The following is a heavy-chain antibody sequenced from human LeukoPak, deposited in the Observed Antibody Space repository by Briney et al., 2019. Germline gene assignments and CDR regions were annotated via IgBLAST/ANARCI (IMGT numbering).Heavy chain of an antibody. Sequence: GGSLRPSCAASGFTFSSYAMSWVRQAPGKGLEWVSAISGSGGSTYYADSVKGRFTISRDNSKNTLYLQMNSLRAEDTAVYYCAKANYYDSSGYYSVLRFDYWGQGTLVTVSS. D-gene: IGHD3-22*01. CDR1: GFTFSSYA. CDR2: ISGSGGST. J-gene: IGHJ4*02. CDR3: AKANYYDSSGYYSVLRFDY. V-gene: IGHV3-23*01.